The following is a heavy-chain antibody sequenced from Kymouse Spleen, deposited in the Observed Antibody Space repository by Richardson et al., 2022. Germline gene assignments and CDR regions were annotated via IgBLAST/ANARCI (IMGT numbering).Heavy chain of an antibody. Sequence: QVQLVESGGGVVQPGRSLRLSCAASGFTFSSYGMHWVRQAPGKGLEWVAVIWYDGSNKYYADSVKGRFTISRDNSKNTLYLQMNSLRAEDTAVYYCAREGLELLFDPWGQGTLVTVSS. J-gene: IGHJ5*02. CDR1: GFTFSSYG. V-gene: IGHV3-33*01. D-gene: IGHD1-7*01. CDR3: AREGLELLFDP. CDR2: IWYDGSNK.